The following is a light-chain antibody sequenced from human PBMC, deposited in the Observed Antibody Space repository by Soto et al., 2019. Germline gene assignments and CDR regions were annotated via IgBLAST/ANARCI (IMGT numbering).Light chain of an antibody. CDR2: VGTGGIVG. CDR1: SGYSNYK. V-gene: IGLV9-49*01. Sequence: HPVLTQPPSASASLGASVTLTCTLSSGYSNYKVDWYQQRPGKGPRFVMRVGTGGIVGSKGDGIPDRFSVLGSGLNRYLTIKNIQEEDESDYHCGADHGSGSNFVVFGGGTKVTVL. CDR3: GADHGSGSNFVV. J-gene: IGLJ2*01.